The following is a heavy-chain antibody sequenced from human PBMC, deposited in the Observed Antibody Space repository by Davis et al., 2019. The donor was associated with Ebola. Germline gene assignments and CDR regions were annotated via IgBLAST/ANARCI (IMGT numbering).Heavy chain of an antibody. CDR2: IYPGDSDT. J-gene: IGHJ6*02. V-gene: IGHV5-51*01. CDR1: GYSFTRYW. Sequence: GESLKISCKGSGYSFTRYWIGWVRQMPGKGLEWMGIIYPGDSDTRYSPSFQGRVTISADKSINTAYLQWSGLKSSDTAMYYCARLEVTTRDYYYGMDVWGQGTTVTVSS. CDR3: ARLEVTTRDYYYGMDV. D-gene: IGHD4-17*01.